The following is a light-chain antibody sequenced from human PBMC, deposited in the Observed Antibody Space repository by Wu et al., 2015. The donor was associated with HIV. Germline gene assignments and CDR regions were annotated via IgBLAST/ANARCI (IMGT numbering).Light chain of an antibody. CDR1: QSVSNRN. CDR2: HTL. Sequence: GSSTLSCRASQSVSNRNLAWYHKNLGQPPRLLIYHTLSRATGVPDRFNGGASGTDFTLTISSLQSEDFAVYYCQQYKNWFRTFGQGTKVEIK. CDR3: QQYKNWFRT. J-gene: IGKJ1*01. V-gene: IGKV3D-15*01.